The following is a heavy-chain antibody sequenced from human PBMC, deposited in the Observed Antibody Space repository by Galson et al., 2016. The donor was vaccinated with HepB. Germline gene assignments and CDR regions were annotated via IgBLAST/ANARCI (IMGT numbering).Heavy chain of an antibody. D-gene: IGHD6-13*01. V-gene: IGHV1-18*01. J-gene: IGHJ2*01. Sequence: SVKVSCKASGYPFENFIITWLRQAPGQGLEWMGWISGYNGYTNYARRLQARVTMTADTSTNTTFMELRSLTSDATAIYYCARAGHRVAPRDWYFDLWGRGTLVTVSS. CDR3: ARAGHRVAPRDWYFDL. CDR2: ISGYNGYT. CDR1: GYPFENFI.